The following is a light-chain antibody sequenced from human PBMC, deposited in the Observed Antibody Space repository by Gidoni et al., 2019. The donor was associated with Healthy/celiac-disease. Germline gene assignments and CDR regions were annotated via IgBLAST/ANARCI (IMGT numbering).Light chain of an antibody. J-gene: IGKJ4*01. Sequence: EIELTQSPGTLSLSPGERATLSCRASQSVSSSYLSWYQQKPEQAPRLLIYGASSGATGIPDRCSSSGSGTDFTLTISRLEPEVVAVYYCQHYGSSPLTFGGGTKVEIK. CDR1: QSVSSSY. CDR2: GAS. V-gene: IGKV3-20*01. CDR3: QHYGSSPLT.